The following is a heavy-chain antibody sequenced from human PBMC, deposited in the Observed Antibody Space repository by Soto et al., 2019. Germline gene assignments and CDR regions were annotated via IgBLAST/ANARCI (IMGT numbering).Heavy chain of an antibody. D-gene: IGHD6-19*01. CDR3: ARMYSRGVGWFHP. J-gene: IGHJ5*02. V-gene: IGHV4-31*03. CDR2: FYSSGSI. CDR1: GYFIGAVGYY. Sequence: QIELQESGPGLVKPSQTLSLTCFVSGYFIGAVGYYWSWIRHHPGKGLEWIGSFYSSGSIIYYPCLLCRVSITGDRSTNQFSMSLTSVTAADTARYYCARMYSRGVGWFHPWGQGTLVTVSS.